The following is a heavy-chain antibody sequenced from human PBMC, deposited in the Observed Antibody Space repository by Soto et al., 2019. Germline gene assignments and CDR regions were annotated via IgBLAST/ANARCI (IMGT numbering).Heavy chain of an antibody. D-gene: IGHD3-22*01. CDR1: GGSISSSTYY. CDR3: AREIPYYYDSTGFCTSRHDY. J-gene: IGHJ4*02. Sequence: SETLSLTFTVSGGSISSSTYYWSWIRQHPGRGLEGIGYIYHSGSTYYNPSLKSWLSISVDPSANPASLKLRSVTAADTAVYYSAREIPYYYDSTGFCTSRHDYWGQGTLVTVSS. V-gene: IGHV4-31*03. CDR2: IYHSGST.